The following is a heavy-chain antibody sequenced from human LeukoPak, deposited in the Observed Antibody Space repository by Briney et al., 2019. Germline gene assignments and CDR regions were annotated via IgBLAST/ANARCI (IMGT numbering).Heavy chain of an antibody. CDR3: ASDKMDDPSCNYFV. D-gene: IGHD3-22*01. J-gene: IGHJ4*02. CDR1: GFIFSDYA. CDR2: IGRSADSP. V-gene: IGHV3-23*01. Sequence: GGSLRLSCAASGFIFSDYAMSWVRQAPGKGLEWVSTIGRSADSPVYTESVRGRFSISRDNSKNTMYLQMNSLRVEDTAVYYCASDKMDDPSCNYFVGGQGTLVTVSP.